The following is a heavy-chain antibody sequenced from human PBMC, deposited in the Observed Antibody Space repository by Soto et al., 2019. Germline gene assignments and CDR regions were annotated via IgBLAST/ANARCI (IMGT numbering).Heavy chain of an antibody. Sequence: GASVKVSCKVSGYTLTELSMHGVRQAPGKGLGWMGGFDPEDGETIYAQKFQGRVTMTEDTSTDTAYMELSSLRSEDTAVYYCAPVRGLMVRGVIIPYNWFDPWGQGTLVTVSS. D-gene: IGHD3-10*01. CDR1: GYTLTELS. V-gene: IGHV1-24*01. J-gene: IGHJ5*02. CDR3: APVRGLMVRGVIIPYNWFDP. CDR2: FDPEDGET.